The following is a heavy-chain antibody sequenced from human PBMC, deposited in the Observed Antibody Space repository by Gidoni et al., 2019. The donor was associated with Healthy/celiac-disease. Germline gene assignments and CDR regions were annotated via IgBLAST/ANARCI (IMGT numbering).Heavy chain of an antibody. J-gene: IGHJ5*02. D-gene: IGHD5-12*01. V-gene: IGHV3-30-3*01. Sequence: QVQLVASGGGVVQPGRSLGPSCAASGFTFSSHAMHWVRQAPGKGLEWLAVISYNGSNKYYADSVKGRFTISRDNSKNTLYLQMNSLRAEDTAVYYCARDGYGLSDNWFDPWGQGTLVTVSS. CDR2: ISYNGSNK. CDR1: GFTFSSHA. CDR3: ARDGYGLSDNWFDP.